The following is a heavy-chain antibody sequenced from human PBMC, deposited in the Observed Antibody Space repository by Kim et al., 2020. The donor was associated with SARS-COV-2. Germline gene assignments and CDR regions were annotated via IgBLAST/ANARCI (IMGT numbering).Heavy chain of an antibody. Sequence: DSAKGRFTISRDDAKNQLHLQMDSLRDEDTAIYYCAGIAYCDGAGRPYWGQGTLVTVSS. D-gene: IGHD2-21*01. CDR3: AGIAYCDGAGRPY. J-gene: IGHJ4*02. V-gene: IGHV3-48*02.